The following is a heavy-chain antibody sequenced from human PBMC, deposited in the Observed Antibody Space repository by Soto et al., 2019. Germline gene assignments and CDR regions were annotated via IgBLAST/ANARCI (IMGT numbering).Heavy chain of an antibody. CDR2: IIPIFGTA. CDR1: GGTFSSYA. CDR3: ARAKDIVVVPIFDY. J-gene: IGHJ4*02. D-gene: IGHD2-2*01. V-gene: IGHV1-69*13. Sequence: ASVKVSCKASGGTFSSYAISWVRQAPGQGLEWMGGIIPIFGTANYARKFQGRVAITADESTSTAYMELSSLRSEDTAVYYCARAKDIVVVPIFDYWGQGTLVTVSS.